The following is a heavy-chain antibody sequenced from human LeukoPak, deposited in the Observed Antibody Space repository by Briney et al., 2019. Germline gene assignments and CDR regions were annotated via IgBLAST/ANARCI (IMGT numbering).Heavy chain of an antibody. D-gene: IGHD1-26*01. J-gene: IGHJ4*02. CDR3: ARVPGVGDYADAFDI. Sequence: WASVKVSCKASGGTFSSYAISWVRQAPGQGLEWMGGIIPIFGTANYAQKFQGRVTITADESTSTAHMELSSLRSEDTAVYYCARVPGVGDYADAFDIWGQGTLVTVSS. V-gene: IGHV1-69*01. CDR1: GGTFSSYA. CDR2: IIPIFGTA.